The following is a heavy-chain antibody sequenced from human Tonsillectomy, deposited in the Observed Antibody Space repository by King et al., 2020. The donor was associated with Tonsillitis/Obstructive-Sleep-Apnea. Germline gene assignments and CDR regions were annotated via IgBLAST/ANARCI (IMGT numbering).Heavy chain of an antibody. CDR2: INPSGGST. Sequence: QLVQSGAEVKKPGASVKVSCKASGYTFTSYSMQWVRQAPGQGLEWMGIINPSGGSTGDTQKFQGRVTLTRDTSTSTVYMELSSLRSEDTAVYYCARDLNSGYEPNFDYWGQGTLVTVSS. J-gene: IGHJ4*02. V-gene: IGHV1-46*01. CDR1: GYTFTSYS. D-gene: IGHD5-12*01. CDR3: ARDLNSGYEPNFDY.